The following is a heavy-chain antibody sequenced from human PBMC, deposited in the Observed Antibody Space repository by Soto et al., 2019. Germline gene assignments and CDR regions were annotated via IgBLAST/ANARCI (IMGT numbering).Heavy chain of an antibody. J-gene: IGHJ4*02. D-gene: IGHD3-10*01. CDR2: MHHSGAT. CDR3: ATGSLYYYGSGGMWDS. V-gene: IGHV4-4*02. CDR1: GGSMSSPNW. Sequence: QVRLQESGPGLVKPSGTLSLTCLVSGGSMSSPNWWSWVRQATGKGLEWIAEMHHSGATNYNPSLKSRVLISLDKSKNQFSLNLSSVTAADTAVYYWATGSLYYYGSGGMWDSWGRGALVTVSS.